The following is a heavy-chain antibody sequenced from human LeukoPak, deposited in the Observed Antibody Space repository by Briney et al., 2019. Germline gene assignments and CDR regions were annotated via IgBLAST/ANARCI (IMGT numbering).Heavy chain of an antibody. CDR3: ARETSQKGAHYMDV. Sequence: SETLSLTCAVYGGSFSSYYWSWIRQPPGKGLEWIGYIYYSGSTNYNPSLKSRVTISVDTSKNQFSLKLSSVTAADTAVYYCARETSQKGAHYMDVWGKGTTVTIS. V-gene: IGHV4-59*01. CDR2: IYYSGST. CDR1: GGSFSSYY. J-gene: IGHJ6*03. D-gene: IGHD3-16*01.